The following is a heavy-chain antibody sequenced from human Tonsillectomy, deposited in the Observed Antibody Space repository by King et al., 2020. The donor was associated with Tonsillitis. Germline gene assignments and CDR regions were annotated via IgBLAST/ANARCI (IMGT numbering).Heavy chain of an antibody. Sequence: VQLVQSGAEVKKPGASVKVSCKASGYTVTTYAIHWVRQAPGQRLEWMGWINVGNGNTKYSQKFQDIVTITRDTSASTAYMELSSLRSEDTAVYYCGRDRTGTYERDFDYWGQGTLVTVSS. D-gene: IGHD1-26*01. CDR3: GRDRTGTYERDFDY. CDR2: INVGNGNT. J-gene: IGHJ4*02. V-gene: IGHV1-3*01. CDR1: GYTVTTYA.